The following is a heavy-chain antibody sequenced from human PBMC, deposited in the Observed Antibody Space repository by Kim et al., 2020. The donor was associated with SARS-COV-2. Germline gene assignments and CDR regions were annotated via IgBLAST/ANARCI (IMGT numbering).Heavy chain of an antibody. J-gene: IGHJ5*02. CDR1: GGSISSFY. V-gene: IGHV4-59*13. Sequence: SETLSLTCTVSGGSISSFYWSWIRQPPGKGLEWIGYIYYSGSTNYNPSLKSRVTMSVDTSKKQLSLKLSSVTDADTAVYYCAGGLGFDPWGQGTLVTGPS. D-gene: IGHD3-22*01. CDR2: IYYSGST. CDR3: AGGLGFDP.